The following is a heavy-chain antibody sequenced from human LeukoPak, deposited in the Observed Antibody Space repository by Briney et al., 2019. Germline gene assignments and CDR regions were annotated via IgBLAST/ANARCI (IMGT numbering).Heavy chain of an antibody. D-gene: IGHD3-9*01. J-gene: IGHJ4*02. CDR3: ARLLRCFDWLSSGYFDY. Sequence: PSETLSLTCTVSGGSISSSSYYWGWIRQPPGKGLEWIGSIYYSGSTYYNPSLKSRVTISVDTSKNQFSLKLSSVTAADTAVYYCARLLRCFDWLSSGYFDYWGQGTLVTVSS. CDR1: GGSISSSSYY. V-gene: IGHV4-39*01. CDR2: IYYSGST.